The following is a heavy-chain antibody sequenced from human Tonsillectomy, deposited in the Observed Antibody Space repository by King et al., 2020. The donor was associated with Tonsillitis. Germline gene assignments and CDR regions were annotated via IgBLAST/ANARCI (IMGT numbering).Heavy chain of an antibody. CDR2: FDPEDGET. J-gene: IGHJ4*02. Sequence: QLVQSGAGVKKPGASLKLSCKVSGYPFTALSIQWVRQAPGKGLEWMGGFDPEDGETVYSQRFQGRVIMTEDASTDTVYIELRTLRSDDTAVYYCARSGSFDYWGQGTLVTVSS. CDR1: GYPFTALS. CDR3: ARSGSFDY. V-gene: IGHV1-24*01. D-gene: IGHD3-3*01.